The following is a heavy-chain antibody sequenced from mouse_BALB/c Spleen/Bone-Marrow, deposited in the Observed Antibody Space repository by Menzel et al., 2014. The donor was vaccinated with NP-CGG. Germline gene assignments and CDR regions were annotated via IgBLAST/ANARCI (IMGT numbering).Heavy chain of an antibody. CDR2: ISTYSGNT. CDR1: GYTFTDYA. J-gene: IGHJ4*01. Sequence: VQLQQSGPELVRPGASVKLSCKGSGYTFTDYAMHWVKQSHAKGLEWIGVISTYSGNTNYNQKFKGKATMTVDKSSSTAYMELARLTAEDSAIYYCARDYGSRIYAMDYWGQGTSVTVSS. V-gene: IGHV1-67*01. CDR3: ARDYGSRIYAMDY. D-gene: IGHD1-1*01.